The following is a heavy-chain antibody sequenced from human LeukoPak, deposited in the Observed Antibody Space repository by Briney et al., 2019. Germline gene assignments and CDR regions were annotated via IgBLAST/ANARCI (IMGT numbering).Heavy chain of an antibody. CDR1: GYTFTSYD. D-gene: IGHD2-2*01. Sequence: GASVKVSCKASGYTFTSYDINWVRQATGQGLEWMGWMNPNSGNTGYAQKFQGRVTMTRNTPISTAYMELSSLRSEDTAVYYCARGGLILGYCSSTSCYPADVWGQGTTVTVSS. CDR2: MNPNSGNT. J-gene: IGHJ6*02. V-gene: IGHV1-8*01. CDR3: ARGGLILGYCSSTSCYPADV.